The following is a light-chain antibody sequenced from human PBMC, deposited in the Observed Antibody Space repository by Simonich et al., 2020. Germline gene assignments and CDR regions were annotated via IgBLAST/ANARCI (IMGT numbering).Light chain of an antibody. CDR2: GAS. CDR3: QQYNNWYT. V-gene: IGKV3-15*01. Sequence: EIVMTQSPATLSVSPGERATLSCRGSQSVSSNLAWNQQKPAQAPRLLIYGASPRATGIPARFSGSGSGTEFTLTISSLQSEDFAVYYCQQYNNWYTFGQGTKLEIK. J-gene: IGKJ2*01. CDR1: QSVSSN.